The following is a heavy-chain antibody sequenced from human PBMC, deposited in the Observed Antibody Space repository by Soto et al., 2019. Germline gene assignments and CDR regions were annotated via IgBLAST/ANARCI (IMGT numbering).Heavy chain of an antibody. CDR1: GWTVSRNY. Sequence: GSLRLSCAGSGWTVSRNYMSWVRQAQGKGLEWVSGLSGSGGSIYYADSVKGRFTISRDNSMNTLYLQMKTLRAEDTAVYYCAKVSSSWYAGFFDLWGQGTPVTV. CDR2: LSGSGGSI. J-gene: IGHJ4*02. D-gene: IGHD6-13*01. CDR3: AKVSSSWYAGFFDL. V-gene: IGHV3-23*01.